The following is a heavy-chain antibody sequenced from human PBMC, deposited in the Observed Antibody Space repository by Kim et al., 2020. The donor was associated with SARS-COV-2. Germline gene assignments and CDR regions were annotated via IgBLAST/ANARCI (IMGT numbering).Heavy chain of an antibody. Sequence: KSRRTISVDTSKNQFSLKLSSVTAADTAVYYCARARYTSSWYGLHNWFDPWGQGTLVTVSS. J-gene: IGHJ5*02. CDR3: ARARYTSSWYGLHNWFDP. D-gene: IGHD6-13*01. V-gene: IGHV4-34*01.